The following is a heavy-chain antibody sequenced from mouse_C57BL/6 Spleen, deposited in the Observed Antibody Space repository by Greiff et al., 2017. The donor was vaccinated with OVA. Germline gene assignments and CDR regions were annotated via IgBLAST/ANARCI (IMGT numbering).Heavy chain of an antibody. D-gene: IGHD1-1*01. CDR1: GYTFTSYG. J-gene: IGHJ2*01. V-gene: IGHV1-81*01. CDR3: ARGDYYGSSDY. Sequence: VKLMESGAELARPGASVKLSCKASGYTFTSYGISWVKQRTGQGLEWIGEIYPRSGNTYYNEKFKGKATLTADKSSSTAYMELRSLTSEDSAVYFCARGDYYGSSDYWGQGTTLTVSS. CDR2: IYPRSGNT.